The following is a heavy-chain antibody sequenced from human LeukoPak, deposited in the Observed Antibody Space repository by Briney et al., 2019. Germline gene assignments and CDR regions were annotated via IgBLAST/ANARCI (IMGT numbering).Heavy chain of an antibody. CDR3: ARSPSLYYFEN. Sequence: GGSLRLSCAGSGFTFSNYAMSWVRQAPGKGLDWVSTIYSGGPTYYADSVKGRFTISRDNSKNTLYLLMNSLRIEDTAVYYCARSPSLYYFENWGQGTLVTVSS. V-gene: IGHV3-66*02. CDR1: GFTFSNYA. CDR2: IYSGGPT. J-gene: IGHJ4*02.